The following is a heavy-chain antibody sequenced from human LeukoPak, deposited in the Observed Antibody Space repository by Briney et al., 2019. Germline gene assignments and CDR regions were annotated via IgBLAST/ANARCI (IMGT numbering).Heavy chain of an antibody. J-gene: IGHJ4*02. CDR1: GGSISSSSYY. CDR3: ARDGGEHMVRGVTQIDY. Sequence: PSETLSLTCTVSGGSISSSSYYWGWIRQPPGKGLEWIGSIYYSGSTYYNPSLKSRVTISVDTSKNQFSLKLSSVTAADTAVYYCARDGGEHMVRGVTQIDYWGQGTLVTVSS. V-gene: IGHV4-39*07. CDR2: IYYSGST. D-gene: IGHD3-10*01.